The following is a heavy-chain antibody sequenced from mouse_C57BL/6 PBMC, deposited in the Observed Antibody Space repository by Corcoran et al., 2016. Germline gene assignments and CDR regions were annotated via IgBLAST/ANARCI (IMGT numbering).Heavy chain of an antibody. CDR2: ILPGSGST. Sequence: QVQLQQSGAELMKPGASVKLSCKAAGYTFTGYWIGRVKQRPGHGLEWIGEILPGSGSTNDNEKFKGKATFTADTSSNTVYMQLSSMTTEDSAIYYCARSGAYAMDYWGQGTSVTVSS. J-gene: IGHJ4*01. CDR3: ARSGAYAMDY. CDR1: GYTFTGYW. V-gene: IGHV1-9*01. D-gene: IGHD4-1*01.